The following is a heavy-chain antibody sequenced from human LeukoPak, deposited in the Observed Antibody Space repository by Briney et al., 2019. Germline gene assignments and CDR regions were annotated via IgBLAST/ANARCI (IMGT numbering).Heavy chain of an antibody. CDR3: ARWNSGWEFDY. CDR1: GFTFSTYA. D-gene: IGHD6-19*01. V-gene: IGHV3-23*01. Sequence: GGSLRLSCAASGFTFSTYAMSWVRQAPGKGLEWVSTISGSGGRTYHADAVKGRLTISRDNSKNSLYLQMNSLRAEDTAVYYCARWNSGWEFDYWGQGTLVSVSS. J-gene: IGHJ4*02. CDR2: ISGSGGRT.